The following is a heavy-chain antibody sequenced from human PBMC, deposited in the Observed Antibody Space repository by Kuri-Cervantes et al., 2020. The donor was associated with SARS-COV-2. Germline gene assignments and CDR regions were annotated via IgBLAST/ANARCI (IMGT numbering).Heavy chain of an antibody. V-gene: IGHV3-11*01. CDR1: GFXFSGYY. Sequence: GESLKISCAAYGFXFSGYYMSWIRQAPGKGLEWVSYISSSGSTIYYADSVKGRFTISRDNAKNSLYLQMNSLRAEDTAVYYCAGDSITMVQGXXSDAFDIWGQGTMVTVSS. D-gene: IGHD3-10*01. CDR3: AGDSITMVQGXXSDAFDI. CDR2: ISSSGSTI. J-gene: IGHJ3*02.